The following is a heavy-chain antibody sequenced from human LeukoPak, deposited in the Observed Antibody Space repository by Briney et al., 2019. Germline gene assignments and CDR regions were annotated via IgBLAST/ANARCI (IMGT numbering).Heavy chain of an antibody. D-gene: IGHD3-22*01. Sequence: GGSLRLSCAASGFTFSNYWMHWVRQAPGKGLVWVSRINSDGRSTNYADSVKGRFTISRDNAKNTLYLQMNSLRAEDTAVYYCARLKHYYDSSGLGLLDYWGQGTLVTVSS. J-gene: IGHJ4*02. CDR3: ARLKHYYDSSGLGLLDY. CDR2: INSDGRST. V-gene: IGHV3-74*01. CDR1: GFTFSNYW.